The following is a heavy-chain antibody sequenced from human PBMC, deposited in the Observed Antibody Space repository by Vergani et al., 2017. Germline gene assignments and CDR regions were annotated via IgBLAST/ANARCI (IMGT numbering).Heavy chain of an antibody. Sequence: EVQLVESGGGLVQPGGSLRLSCAASGFTFSSYWMSWVRQAPGKGLEWVSNIKQDGSEKYYVDSVKGRFTISRDNAKNSLYLQMNSLRAEDTAVYYCAGDGYRPHDAFDIWGQGTMVTVSS. CDR3: AGDGYRPHDAFDI. V-gene: IGHV3-7*01. D-gene: IGHD5-18*01. CDR1: GFTFSSYW. J-gene: IGHJ3*02. CDR2: IKQDGSEK.